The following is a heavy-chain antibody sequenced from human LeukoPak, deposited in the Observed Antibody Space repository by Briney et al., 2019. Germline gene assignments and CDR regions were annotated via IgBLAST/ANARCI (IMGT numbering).Heavy chain of an antibody. CDR3: PRNKGASYPS. CDR1: GYIFTSYW. J-gene: IGHJ4*02. V-gene: IGHV5-51*01. Sequence: GESLKISCKGSGYIFTSYWIGWVRQMPGKGLEWMGIIYPDDSDTRYSPSFQGQVTISADKSITTAYLQWSSLKASDTAMYYWPRNKGASYPSWGQEPLATASS. CDR2: IYPDDSDT. D-gene: IGHD4/OR15-4a*01.